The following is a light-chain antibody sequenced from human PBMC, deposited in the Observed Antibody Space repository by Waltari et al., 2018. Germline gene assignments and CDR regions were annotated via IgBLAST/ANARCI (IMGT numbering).Light chain of an antibody. CDR1: QNIGTS. CDR3: LQYYSRPYT. Sequence: EIEMTQSPASLSVSPGETAILTCRASQNIGTSLSWFQLRPGRAPRHLIYGASTRATGIPARFSASGSGTEFTLTISSLQAEDVAVYFCLQYYSRPYTFGQGTKLDIK. CDR2: GAS. J-gene: IGKJ2*01. V-gene: IGKV3-15*01.